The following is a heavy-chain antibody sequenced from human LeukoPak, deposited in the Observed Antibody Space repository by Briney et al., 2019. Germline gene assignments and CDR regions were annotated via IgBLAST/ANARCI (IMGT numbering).Heavy chain of an antibody. J-gene: IGHJ4*02. CDR1: GGTFSSYA. V-gene: IGHV1-69*13. D-gene: IGHD2-2*01. CDR3: ARGGGVRSSTSCYGSSFDY. CDR2: IIPIFGTA. Sequence: SVKVSCKASGGTFSSYAISWVRQAPGQGLEWMGGIIPIFGTANYAQKFQGRVTITADESTSTAYMELSSLRSEDTAVYYCARGGGVRSSTSCYGSSFDYWGQGTLVTVSS.